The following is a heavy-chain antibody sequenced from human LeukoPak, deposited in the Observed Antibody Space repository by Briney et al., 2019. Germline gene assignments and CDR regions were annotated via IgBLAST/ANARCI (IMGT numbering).Heavy chain of an antibody. CDR1: GFTFSSYA. CDR3: AIGSNPKPHYYYGMDV. Sequence: GGSLRLSCAASGFTFSSYAMHWVRQAPGKGLEWVAVISYDGGNKYYADSVKGRFTISRDNSKNTLYLQMNSLRAEDTAVYYCAIGSNPKPHYYYGMDVWGQGTTVTVSS. CDR2: ISYDGGNK. V-gene: IGHV3-30*04. D-gene: IGHD3-16*02. J-gene: IGHJ6*02.